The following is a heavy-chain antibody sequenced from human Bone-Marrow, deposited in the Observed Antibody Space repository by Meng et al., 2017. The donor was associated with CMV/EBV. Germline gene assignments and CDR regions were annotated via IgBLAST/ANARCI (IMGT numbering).Heavy chain of an antibody. CDR2: INPNSGGT. Sequence: YYMHWVRQAPGQGLEWMGWINPNSGGTNYAQKLQGRVTMTTDTSTSTAYMELRSLRSDDTAVYYCARVTSSGYCSSTSCKLTDFDYWGQGTLVTVSS. V-gene: IGHV1-2*02. D-gene: IGHD2-2*01. J-gene: IGHJ4*02. CDR3: ARVTSSGYCSSTSCKLTDFDY. CDR1: YY.